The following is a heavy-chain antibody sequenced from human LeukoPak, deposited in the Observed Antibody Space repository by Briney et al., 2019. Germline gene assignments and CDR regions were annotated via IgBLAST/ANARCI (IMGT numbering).Heavy chain of an antibody. V-gene: IGHV1-24*01. J-gene: IGHJ4*02. CDR1: GSTLTEFS. CDR3: ATELVGPATARSWPDY. Sequence: GASVKVSCKVSGSTLTEFSIHWVRQAPGKGLEWMGGFVPEDDETIYAQSFQGRVTMTEDTSTDTAYMELSSLRSEDTAVYYCATELVGPATARSWPDYWGQGTLVTVSS. D-gene: IGHD2-2*01. CDR2: FVPEDDET.